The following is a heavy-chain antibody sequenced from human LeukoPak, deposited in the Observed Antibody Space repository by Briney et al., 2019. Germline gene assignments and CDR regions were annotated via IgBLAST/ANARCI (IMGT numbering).Heavy chain of an antibody. Sequence: HGASVKVSCKASGYTFTSYDINWVRQATGQGLEWVGWVNPNSGDTAYAQEFQGRVTMTRNTSISTAYMELSSLRSEDTAVYYCARSFDHWGQGTLVTVSS. V-gene: IGHV1-8*01. CDR1: GYTFTSYD. J-gene: IGHJ4*02. CDR2: VNPNSGDT. CDR3: ARSFDH.